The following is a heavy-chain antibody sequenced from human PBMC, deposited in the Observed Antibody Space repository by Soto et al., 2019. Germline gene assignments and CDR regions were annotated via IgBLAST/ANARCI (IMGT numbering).Heavy chain of an antibody. Sequence: QLQLQESGSGLVKPSQTLSLTCAVSGGSISSGGYSWSWIRQPPGKGLEWIGYIYHSGSTYYNPSLKSRVTISVDRSKNQFSLKLSSVTAADTAVYYCARASGYSSSSGGLPIHFDYWGQGTLVTVSS. CDR1: GGSISSGGYS. CDR3: ARASGYSSSSGGLPIHFDY. CDR2: IYHSGST. J-gene: IGHJ4*02. D-gene: IGHD6-6*01. V-gene: IGHV4-30-2*01.